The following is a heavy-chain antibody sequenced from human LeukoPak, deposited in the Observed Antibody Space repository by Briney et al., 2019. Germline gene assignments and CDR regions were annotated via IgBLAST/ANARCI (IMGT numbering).Heavy chain of an antibody. V-gene: IGHV3-23*01. CDR3: AKLAYYYYMDV. J-gene: IGHJ6*03. CDR1: GFTFSSYA. CDR2: ISSSGGST. D-gene: IGHD5-12*01. Sequence: GGSLRLSCAASGFTFSSYAMTWVRQAPGKGLEWVSSISSSGGSTYYADSVRGRFTISRDNSKNTLYLQMNSLRAKDTAVYYCAKLAYYYYMDVWGKGTTVTVSS.